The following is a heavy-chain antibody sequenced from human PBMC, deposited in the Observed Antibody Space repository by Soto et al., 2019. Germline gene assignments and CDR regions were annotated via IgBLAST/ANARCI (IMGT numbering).Heavy chain of an antibody. D-gene: IGHD3-16*01. V-gene: IGHV1-69*01. J-gene: IGHJ4*02. CDR2: IIPFFGTA. CDR1: GGTFSTFG. CDR3: ARTAPMDAGDKYYYDF. Sequence: QGQLVQSGAEVKKTGSSVKVSCKTSGGTFSTFGISWVRQAPGQGLEWMGGIIPFFGTAEYSQKFEDRITITADESTNTVYMDLRSLTSEDTAIYYCARTAPMDAGDKYYYDFWGQAALVTVSS.